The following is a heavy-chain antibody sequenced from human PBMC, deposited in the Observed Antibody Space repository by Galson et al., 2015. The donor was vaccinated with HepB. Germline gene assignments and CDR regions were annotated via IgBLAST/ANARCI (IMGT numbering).Heavy chain of an antibody. CDR2: IYYSGST. V-gene: IGHV4-59*08. CDR1: GGSISNYY. CDR3: ARPYSSGWYAAFDI. J-gene: IGHJ3*02. D-gene: IGHD6-19*01. Sequence: SEPLSLTCTVSGGSISNYYWSWIRQPPGKGLEWIGYIYYSGSTNYSPSLRSRVTISLDTSKNQFSLKLSSVTAADTAVYYCARPYSSGWYAAFDIWGQGTTVTVSS.